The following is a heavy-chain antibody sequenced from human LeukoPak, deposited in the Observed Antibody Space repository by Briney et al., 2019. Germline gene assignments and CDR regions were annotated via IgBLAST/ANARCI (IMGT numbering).Heavy chain of an antibody. J-gene: IGHJ4*02. CDR1: GYPLNRYG. Sequence: ASVKVSCAASGYPLNRYGMSWVRQAPGQGPERVGWISGSTYGTRYAQKFQGRVTMTQDTSANIVYMELKSLTSDDTAVYYCVRSGRGTYFYFDWWGQGTRVTVCS. CDR2: ISGSTYGT. CDR3: VRSGRGTYFYFDW. V-gene: IGHV1-18*01. D-gene: IGHD1-1*01.